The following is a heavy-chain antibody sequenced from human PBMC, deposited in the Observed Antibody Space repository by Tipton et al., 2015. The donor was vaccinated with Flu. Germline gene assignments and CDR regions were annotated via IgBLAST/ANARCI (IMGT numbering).Heavy chain of an antibody. J-gene: IGHJ3*01. V-gene: IGHV5-51*01. CDR1: GQTFSDFW. CDR2: IYPGDSKT. Sequence: QLVQSGAEVKKPGESLKISCKLSGQTFSDFWIGWVRQMPGKGLEWMGVIYPGDSKTIYRPSFQGLVTFSVDKSIDTAYLQRSSLRAWDPAMYCCARGDSFGVWGQGTLVTVSS. CDR3: ARGDSFGV.